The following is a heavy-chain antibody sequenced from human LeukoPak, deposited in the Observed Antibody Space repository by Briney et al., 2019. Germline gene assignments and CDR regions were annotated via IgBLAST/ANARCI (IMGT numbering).Heavy chain of an antibody. Sequence: GGSLRLSCAASGFTVSSNCMSWVRQAPGKGLEWVSVIYGGGSTYYADSVKGRFTISRDNSKNTLYLQLNSLRAEDTAVYYCASSPRSGYPIPPLDYWGQGTLVAVSS. V-gene: IGHV3-53*01. CDR3: ASSPRSGYPIPPLDY. CDR1: GFTVSSNC. J-gene: IGHJ4*02. D-gene: IGHD3-22*01. CDR2: IYGGGST.